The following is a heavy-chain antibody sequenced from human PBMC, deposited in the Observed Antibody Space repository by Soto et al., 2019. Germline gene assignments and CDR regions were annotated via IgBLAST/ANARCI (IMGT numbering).Heavy chain of an antibody. CDR3: AKGGRQWLVTSDFNY. CDR2: ISYDGSNK. Sequence: GGSLRLSCAASGFTFSSYGMHWVRQAPGKGLEWVAVISYDGSNKYYADSVKGRFTISRDNSKNTVYLEMNSLRAEDTSVYYCAKGGRQWLVTSDFNYWGQGALVTVSS. J-gene: IGHJ4*02. D-gene: IGHD6-19*01. V-gene: IGHV3-30*18. CDR1: GFTFSSYG.